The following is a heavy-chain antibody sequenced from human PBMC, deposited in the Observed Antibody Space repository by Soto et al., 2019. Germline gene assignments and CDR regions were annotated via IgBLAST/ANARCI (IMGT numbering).Heavy chain of an antibody. D-gene: IGHD2-15*01. CDR1: GFTFSSYA. J-gene: IGHJ6*03. Sequence: EVQLLESGGGLVQPGGSLRLSCAASGFTFSSYAMSWVRQAPGKGLEWVSAISGSGGSTYYADSVKGRFTISRDNSKNTLYLQMNSLRAEDTAVYYCAKVSGCCSVGSCYSNYYYFMDVWGKGTTVTVSS. CDR2: ISGSGGST. CDR3: AKVSGCCSVGSCYSNYYYFMDV. V-gene: IGHV3-23*01.